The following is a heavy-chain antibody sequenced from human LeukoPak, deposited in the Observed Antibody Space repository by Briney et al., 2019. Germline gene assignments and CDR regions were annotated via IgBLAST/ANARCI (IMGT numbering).Heavy chain of an antibody. Sequence: SGGSLRLSCAASGFTSSSFEMNWVRQAPGKGLEWVSYISSSSSTISYADSVKGRFTISRDNAKNSLYLQMNTLTAEDTAIYYCARNRGQYMATISRPYDYWGQGTLVTVSS. D-gene: IGHD5-24*01. CDR1: GFTSSSFE. J-gene: IGHJ4*02. CDR3: ARNRGQYMATISRPYDY. V-gene: IGHV3-48*03. CDR2: ISSSSSTI.